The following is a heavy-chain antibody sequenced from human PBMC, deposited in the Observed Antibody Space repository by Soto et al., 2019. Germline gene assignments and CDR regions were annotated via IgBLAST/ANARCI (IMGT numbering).Heavy chain of an antibody. D-gene: IGHD3-16*01. CDR3: ARAYTADWVREFDP. CDR2: MNPNSGDT. Sequence: VASVKVSCKASGYSFTSYGFNWVRQATGQGLEWMGWMNPNSGDTGYAQKFQGRVTMTRNTSISTAYMELSSLRSEDTAMYYCARAYTADWVREFDPWGQGTLVTVSS. CDR1: GYSFTSYG. V-gene: IGHV1-8*01. J-gene: IGHJ5*02.